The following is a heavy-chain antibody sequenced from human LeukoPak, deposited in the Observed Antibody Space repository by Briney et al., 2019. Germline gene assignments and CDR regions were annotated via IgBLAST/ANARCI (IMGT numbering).Heavy chain of an antibody. CDR3: APSRYCSNGVCPFDY. CDR1: GYTFTSYD. D-gene: IGHD2-8*01. Sequence: ASVKVSCKTSGYTFTSYDMNWVRQAAGQGLEWMGWTSPNTGYIYYARKFQGRMTMATNTATRTVYMELSSLRSEDTAVYYCAPSRYCSNGVCPFDYWGQGTLVTVSS. CDR2: TSPNTGYI. J-gene: IGHJ4*02. V-gene: IGHV1-8*01.